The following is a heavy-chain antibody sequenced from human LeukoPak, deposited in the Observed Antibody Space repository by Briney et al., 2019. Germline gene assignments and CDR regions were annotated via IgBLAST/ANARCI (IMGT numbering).Heavy chain of an antibody. V-gene: IGHV3-7*01. CDR2: IKQDGSEK. CDR1: GFTFSSYW. CDR3: ARERSGYYSLPIDY. Sequence: GGSLRLSCAASGFTFSSYWMSWVRQAPGKGLEWVANIKQDGSEKYYVDSVKGRFTISRDNAKNSLYLQMNSLRAEDTAVYYCARERSGYYSLPIDYWGQGTLVTVSS. D-gene: IGHD3-22*01. J-gene: IGHJ4*02.